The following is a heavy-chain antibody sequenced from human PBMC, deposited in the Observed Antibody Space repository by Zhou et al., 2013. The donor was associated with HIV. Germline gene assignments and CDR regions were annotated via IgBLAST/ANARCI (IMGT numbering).Heavy chain of an antibody. J-gene: IGHJ2*01. CDR3: ARGVGVRWVRVQPFFWDVGYGAVRERPLGTEPVVPYYGTVPFPTFPSPLTRFPPYRYF. D-gene: IGHD1-1*01. CDR1: GYTFTGYY. Sequence: QVQLVQSGAEVKKPGASVKVSCKASGYTFTGYYIHWVRQAPGQSLDWMGWINPNSGGTNYAQNFQGRVTMTRDTSISTAYMELSRLRSDDTAVYYCARGVGVRWVRVQPFFWDVGYGAVRERPLGTEPVVPYYGTVPFPTFPSPLTRFPPYRYF. V-gene: IGHV1-2*02. CDR2: INPNSGGT.